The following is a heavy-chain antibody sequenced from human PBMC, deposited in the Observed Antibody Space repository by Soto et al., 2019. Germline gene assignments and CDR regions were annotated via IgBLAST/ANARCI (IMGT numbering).Heavy chain of an antibody. Sequence: GSLGRSCTAYGCTFSIYGMDWVRQAPGKGLEWVAVIWYYGSNKYYADSVKGRFTISRDNSKNTLYLQMNSLRAEDTAVYYCARDGSGEAAAGLDYWGQGTLVTVSS. D-gene: IGHD6-13*01. V-gene: IGHV3-33*01. CDR2: IWYYGSNK. CDR1: GCTFSIYG. CDR3: ARDGSGEAAAGLDY. J-gene: IGHJ4*02.